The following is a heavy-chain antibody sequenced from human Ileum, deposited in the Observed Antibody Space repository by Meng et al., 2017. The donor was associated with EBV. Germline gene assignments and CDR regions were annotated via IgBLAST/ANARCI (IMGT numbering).Heavy chain of an antibody. Sequence: QGQVGGYGGGFVNPGGSLRLSCACSGFTFSDHFMAWIRQAPGKGLEWISYIRGSGSGMWYGDSVKGRFTISRDNTKNSLYLQMNNLRAEDTAVYYCTRDPTYSGGNSGAFDYWGQGTPVTVSS. CDR1: GFTFSDHF. V-gene: IGHV3-11*01. CDR2: IRGSGSGM. CDR3: TRDPTYSGGNSGAFDY. J-gene: IGHJ4*02. D-gene: IGHD4-23*01.